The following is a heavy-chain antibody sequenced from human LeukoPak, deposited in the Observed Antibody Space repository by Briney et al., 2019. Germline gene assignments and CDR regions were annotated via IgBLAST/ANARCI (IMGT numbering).Heavy chain of an antibody. CDR3: AKEGGAARLGLPEFEDY. J-gene: IGHJ4*02. Sequence: PGGSLRLSCAASGFTFSSYGMHWVRQAPGKGLEWVAVISYDGSNKYYADSVKGRFTISRDNSKNTLYLQMNSLRAEDTAVYYCAKEGGAARLGLPEFEDYWGQGTLLTVSS. D-gene: IGHD6-6*01. V-gene: IGHV3-30*18. CDR2: ISYDGSNK. CDR1: GFTFSSYG.